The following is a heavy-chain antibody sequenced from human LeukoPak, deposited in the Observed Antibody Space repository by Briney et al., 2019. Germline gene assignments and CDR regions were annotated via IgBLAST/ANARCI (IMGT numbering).Heavy chain of an antibody. V-gene: IGHV4-34*01. CDR1: GGSFSGYY. CDR3: ARLSVIVVVPAAIMDHWFDP. Sequence: PSETLSLTCAVYGGSFSGYYWSWIRQPPGKGLEWIGEINHSGSTNYNPSLKSRVTISVDTSKNQFSLKLSSVTAADTAVYYCARLSVIVVVPAAIMDHWFDPWGQGTLVIVSS. J-gene: IGHJ5*02. CDR2: INHSGST. D-gene: IGHD2-2*01.